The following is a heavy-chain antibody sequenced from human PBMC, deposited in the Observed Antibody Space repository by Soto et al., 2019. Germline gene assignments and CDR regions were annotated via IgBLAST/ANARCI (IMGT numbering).Heavy chain of an antibody. CDR1: GYIFTNYA. V-gene: IGHV1-3*04. Sequence: ASVKVSCKAFGYIFTNYAMHWVRQAPGQRLEWMGWINTGNGNTEYSQKFQGRVTITRDTSASTAYMQLSSLTSEDTAVYFCATPFFNDAFDIRGLGTMVTVSS. CDR2: INTGNGNT. J-gene: IGHJ3*02. CDR3: ATPFFNDAFDI.